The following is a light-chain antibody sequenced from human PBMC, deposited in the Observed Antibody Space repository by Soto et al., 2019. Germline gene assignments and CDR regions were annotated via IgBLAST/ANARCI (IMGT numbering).Light chain of an antibody. CDR3: AAWDATLDGYV. CDR2: SYD. J-gene: IGLJ1*01. V-gene: IGLV1-44*01. Sequence: VLTQPPSASGTPGQRVTIFCSTIISNLGHNTVNWYQHVPGTAPKLLIYSYDQRPSGVPDRFSGSRSGTSASLAISGLQSEDEADYYCAAWDATLDGYVFGTGTKVPS. CDR1: ISNLGHNT.